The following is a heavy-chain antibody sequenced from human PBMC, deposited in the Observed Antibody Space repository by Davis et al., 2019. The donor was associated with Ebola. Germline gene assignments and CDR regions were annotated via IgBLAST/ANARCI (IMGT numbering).Heavy chain of an antibody. V-gene: IGHV3-7*01. Sequence: GGSLRLSCAASGFIFSSYWMSWVRQAPGRGLEWVANIRQDGSEEQYVASVKGRFTISRDNARNSLYLQMNSLTSEDTALYYCARTRRSMPDDFWGQGTLVTVSS. CDR3: ARTRRSMPDDF. CDR2: IRQDGSEE. J-gene: IGHJ4*02. D-gene: IGHD2-2*01. CDR1: GFIFSSYW.